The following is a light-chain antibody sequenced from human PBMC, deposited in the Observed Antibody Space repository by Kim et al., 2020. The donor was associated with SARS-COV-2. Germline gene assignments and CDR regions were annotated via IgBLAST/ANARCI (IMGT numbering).Light chain of an antibody. V-gene: IGKV4-1*01. Sequence: DIVMTQSPDSLAVSLGERATINCKSSQSVVYTSNNKNYLAWYQQKPGQPPKLLFYWASTRESGVPDRFCGSGSGTDFTLTISSLQAEDVAVYYCQQYYSTPLTFGGGTKVDIK. CDR1: QSVVYTSNNKNY. J-gene: IGKJ4*01. CDR3: QQYYSTPLT. CDR2: WAS.